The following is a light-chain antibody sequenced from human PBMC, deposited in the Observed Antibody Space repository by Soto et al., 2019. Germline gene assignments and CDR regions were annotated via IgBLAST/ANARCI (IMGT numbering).Light chain of an antibody. CDR2: LNSDGNH. J-gene: IGLJ2*01. CDR1: SGHNNYA. CDR3: QTWGTGIVV. V-gene: IGLV4-69*01. Sequence: QLVLTQSPSASASLGASVKLTCTLSSGHNNYAIAWHQQQPEKGPRYLMKLNSDGNHSKGDGIPDRFSGSSSGTERYLTISSLQSEDEADYYCQTWGTGIVVFGGGTKLTVL.